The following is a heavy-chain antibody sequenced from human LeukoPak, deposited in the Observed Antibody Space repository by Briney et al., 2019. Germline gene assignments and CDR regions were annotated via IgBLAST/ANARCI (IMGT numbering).Heavy chain of an antibody. D-gene: IGHD2-15*01. CDR3: ARDAGYCSGGSCHRAFDI. J-gene: IGHJ3*02. V-gene: IGHV3-48*01. CDR2: ISKSGSTI. CDR1: GFTFSGYS. Sequence: GGSLRLSCAASGFTFSGYSMNWVRQAPGKGLEWVSYISKSGSTIYYADSVKGRFTISRDNAKNSLYLQMNSLRAEDTAVYYCARDAGYCSGGSCHRAFDIWGQGTMVTVSS.